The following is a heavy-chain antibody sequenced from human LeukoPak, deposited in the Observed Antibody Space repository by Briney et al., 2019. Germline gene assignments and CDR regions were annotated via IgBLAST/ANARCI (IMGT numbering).Heavy chain of an antibody. V-gene: IGHV4-34*01. CDR1: GGSFSGYY. CDR3: ARGRRSDY. CDR2: INHSGST. J-gene: IGHJ4*02. Sequence: PSETLSLTCPVYGGSFSGYYWSWIRQPPGKGLEWIGEINHSGSTNYNPSLKSRVTISVDTSKNQFSLKLSSVTAADTAVYYCARGRRSDYWGQGTLVTVSS. D-gene: IGHD1-14*01.